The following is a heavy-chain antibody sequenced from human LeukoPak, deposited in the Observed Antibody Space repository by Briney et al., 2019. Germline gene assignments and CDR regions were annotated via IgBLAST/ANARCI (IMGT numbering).Heavy chain of an antibody. D-gene: IGHD2-15*01. CDR1: GYTLTSCS. CDR2: ISAYNGNT. Sequence: ASVKVSFKSSGYTLTSCSISWGRQAPGPGLEWMWWISAYNGNTNYAQKLQGRVTMTTDTSTSTAYLELRSLRSDDMAVYYCARDLRGGYCSGGSCYGGAGYFDYWGQETLVSVPS. CDR3: ARDLRGGYCSGGSCYGGAGYFDY. J-gene: IGHJ4*02. V-gene: IGHV1-18*03.